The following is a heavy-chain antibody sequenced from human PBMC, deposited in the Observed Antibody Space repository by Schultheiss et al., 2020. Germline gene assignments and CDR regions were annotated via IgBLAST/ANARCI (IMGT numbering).Heavy chain of an antibody. V-gene: IGHV3-30*18. CDR2: ISYDGSNK. Sequence: GGSLRLSCAASGFTFSSYGMHWVRQAPGKGLEWVAVISYDGSNKYYVDSVKGRFTISRDNSQNTLYLQMNSLRAEDTAVYYCAKVLLRSSSSAFDYWGQGTMVTVSS. D-gene: IGHD6-6*01. J-gene: IGHJ4*02. CDR1: GFTFSSYG. CDR3: AKVLLRSSSSAFDY.